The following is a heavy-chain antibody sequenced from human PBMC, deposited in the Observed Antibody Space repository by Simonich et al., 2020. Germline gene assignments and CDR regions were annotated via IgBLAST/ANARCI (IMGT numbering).Heavy chain of an antibody. D-gene: IGHD6-25*01. Sequence: QVQLVQSGAEVKKPGASVKVSCKASGYTFTGYYMHWVRQAPGQGLEWMGWTKPNSGGTNYAQKLQGRVTMTRDTSISTAYMELSRLRSDDTAVYYCARGGLGHWYFDLWGRGTLVTVSS. J-gene: IGHJ2*01. V-gene: IGHV1-2*02. CDR3: ARGGLGHWYFDL. CDR1: GYTFTGYY. CDR2: TKPNSGGT.